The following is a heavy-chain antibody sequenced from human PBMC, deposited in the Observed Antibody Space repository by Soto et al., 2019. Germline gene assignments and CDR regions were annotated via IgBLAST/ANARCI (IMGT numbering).Heavy chain of an antibody. CDR1: GFTFSKSG. Sequence: EVQLLESGGDLVQPGGSLRLSCAASGFTFSKSGMTWFRQAPGRGPEWVSAIVPAGTTTFYADSVKGRFIISRDNSKSPLSLQMSSLRAEDTAVYYCAKTGPGYFDFWGQGTRVTVSA. CDR3: AKTGPGYFDF. CDR2: IVPAGTTT. J-gene: IGHJ4*02. V-gene: IGHV3-23*01.